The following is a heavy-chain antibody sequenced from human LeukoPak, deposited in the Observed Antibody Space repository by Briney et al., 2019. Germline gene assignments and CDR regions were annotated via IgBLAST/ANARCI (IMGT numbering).Heavy chain of an antibody. CDR2: MYYRGNT. D-gene: IGHD1-7*01. Sequence: SETLSLTCTVSGGSISTITYYWGWIRQPPGKGLEWVGHMYYRGNTFYNPSLKSRVTISVDASKNQFSLKLRSVTAADTAVYYCARLYGNYQNYFDYWGQGTLVTVSS. CDR1: GGSISTITYY. V-gene: IGHV4-39*07. CDR3: ARLYGNYQNYFDY. J-gene: IGHJ4*02.